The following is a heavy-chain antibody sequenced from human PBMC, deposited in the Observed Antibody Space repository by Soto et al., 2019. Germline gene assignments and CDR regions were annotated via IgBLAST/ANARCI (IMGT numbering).Heavy chain of an antibody. Sequence: PGGSLRLSCAASGFTFSGDWMDWVRQAAGKGLVWVSRINMDGSSTNYADSVKGRFTISRDNAKNTLYLQMNSLRVDDTAVYYCARGPRGLYHHDYWGRGALVTVSS. V-gene: IGHV3-74*01. J-gene: IGHJ4*02. CDR1: GFTFSGDW. D-gene: IGHD2-2*01. CDR3: ARGPRGLYHHDY. CDR2: INMDGSST.